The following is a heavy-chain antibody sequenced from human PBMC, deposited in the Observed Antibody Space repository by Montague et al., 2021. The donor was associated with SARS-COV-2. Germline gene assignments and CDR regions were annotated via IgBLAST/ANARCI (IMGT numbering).Heavy chain of an antibody. J-gene: IGHJ5*02. CDR2: INTDGTIT. Sequence: SLRLSCAASGFTFSSHWMHWVRQLPGKGLLWVSRINTDGTITNYADSVKGRFTISRDNAKNSMYLQMNSLRVEDTAVYYCATDRTIGPGYGFDLWGQGTMVTVSS. V-gene: IGHV3-74*01. D-gene: IGHD3-9*01. CDR3: ATDRTIGPGYGFDL. CDR1: GFTFSSHW.